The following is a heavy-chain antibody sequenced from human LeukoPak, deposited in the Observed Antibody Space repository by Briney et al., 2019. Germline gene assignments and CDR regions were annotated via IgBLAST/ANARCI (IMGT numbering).Heavy chain of an antibody. CDR2: IRYDGSYK. D-gene: IGHD3-10*01. CDR1: VFTFSSFA. Sequence: GGSLRLSCAASVFTFSSFAMHWVRQAPGKGLEWVAYIRYDGSYKPYADSVKGRFTNSRDSSMNTLYLQMNSLRAEDTAVYYCAKDPGAHDKHFDHWGQGTLVTVSS. CDR3: AKDPGAHDKHFDH. V-gene: IGHV3-30*02. J-gene: IGHJ4*02.